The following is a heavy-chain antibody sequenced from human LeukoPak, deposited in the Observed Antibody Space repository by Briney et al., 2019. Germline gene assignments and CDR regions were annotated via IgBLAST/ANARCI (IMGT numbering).Heavy chain of an antibody. CDR1: GFTFSSYG. J-gene: IGHJ4*02. D-gene: IGHD2-21*01. Sequence: PGGPLRLSCGASGFTFSSYGMHWVRQAPGKGLEWVAFIRYDGSNKSYSDSVRGRFTISRDNSKNTLYLQMNSLRVEDTAVYYCAPRVVVIAAPFDYWGQGTLVTVSS. CDR2: IRYDGSNK. V-gene: IGHV3-30*02. CDR3: APRVVVIAAPFDY.